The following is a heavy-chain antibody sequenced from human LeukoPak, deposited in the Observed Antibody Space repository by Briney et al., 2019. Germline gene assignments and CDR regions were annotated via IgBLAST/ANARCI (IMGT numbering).Heavy chain of an antibody. Sequence: SETLSLTCAVSGYSITSGYYWGWIRQPPGKGLEWIGSIYHSGSTYYNPSLKSRVTISVDTSKNQFSLKLGSVTAADTAVYYCAGIPDVLMVYSHAFDIWGQGTMVTVSS. CDR2: IYHSGST. V-gene: IGHV4-38-2*01. D-gene: IGHD2-8*01. CDR1: GYSITSGYY. J-gene: IGHJ3*02. CDR3: AGIPDVLMVYSHAFDI.